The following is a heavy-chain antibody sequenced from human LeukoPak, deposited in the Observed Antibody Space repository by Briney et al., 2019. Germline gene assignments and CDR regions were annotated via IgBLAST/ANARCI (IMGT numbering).Heavy chain of an antibody. CDR1: GFTFSSYS. J-gene: IGHJ3*02. V-gene: IGHV3-21*01. CDR3: ARDTYGDDAFDI. CDR2: ISSSSSYI. Sequence: KPGGSLRLSCAASGFTFSSYSMNWVRQAPGKGLEWVSSISSSSSYICYADSVKGRFTISRDNAKNSLYLQMNSLRAEDTAVYYCARDTYGDDAFDIWGQGTMVTVSS. D-gene: IGHD4-17*01.